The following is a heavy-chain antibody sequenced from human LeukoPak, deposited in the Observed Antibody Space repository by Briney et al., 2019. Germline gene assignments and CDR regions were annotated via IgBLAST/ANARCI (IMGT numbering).Heavy chain of an antibody. Sequence: SETLSLTCTVSGGSISDYYWSWSRQSPEKGLEWIGYIHDSGSTNYNPSLKSRVTISVDTSKNQFSLKLSSVTAADTAVYYCARLHAEAGRYLQFFYWGQGTLVTVSS. CDR1: GGSISDYY. CDR2: IHDSGST. CDR3: ARLHAEAGRYLQFFY. D-gene: IGHD5-24*01. J-gene: IGHJ4*02. V-gene: IGHV4-59*08.